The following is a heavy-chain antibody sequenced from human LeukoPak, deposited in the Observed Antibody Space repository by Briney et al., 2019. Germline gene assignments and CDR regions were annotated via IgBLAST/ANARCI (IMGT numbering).Heavy chain of an antibody. D-gene: IGHD6-13*01. V-gene: IGHV3-11*06. CDR2: ISSSGSYT. J-gene: IGHJ4*02. CDR1: GFIFSDYY. Sequence: PGRSLRLSCAASGFIFSDYYMTWIRQAPGKGLEFISFISSSGSYTNSADSVKGRFTISRDNAKNSLYLQMNSLRAEDTAVYYCARVYGVLGSRDQQLMHWGQGTLVTVSS. CDR3: ARVYGVLGSRDQQLMH.